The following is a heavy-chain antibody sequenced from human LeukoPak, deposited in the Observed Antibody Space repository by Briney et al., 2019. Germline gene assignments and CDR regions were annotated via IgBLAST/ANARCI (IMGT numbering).Heavy chain of an antibody. J-gene: IGHJ4*02. Sequence: SVKVSFKGSGGTFSSYAISWVRQAPGQGLEWMGGIIPIFGTANYAQKFQGRVTITPDKSTSTAYMEVSSLRSEDTAVYYCESEGGGDPFDYWGQGTLVTVSS. CDR2: IIPIFGTA. CDR3: ESEGGGDPFDY. V-gene: IGHV1-69*06. D-gene: IGHD2-21*02. CDR1: GGTFSSYA.